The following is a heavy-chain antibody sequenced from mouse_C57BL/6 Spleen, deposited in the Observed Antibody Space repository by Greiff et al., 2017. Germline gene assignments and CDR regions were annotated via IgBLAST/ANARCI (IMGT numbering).Heavy chain of an antibody. Sequence: VQLQQSGAELARPGASVKMSCKASGYTFTSYTMHWVKQRPGQGLEWIGYINPSSGYTKYNQKFKDKATLTADKSSGTAYMQLSSLTSEDSAVYYCARSGYDYDVGAMDYWGQGTSVTVSS. CDR3: ARSGYDYDVGAMDY. CDR1: GYTFTSYT. D-gene: IGHD2-4*01. V-gene: IGHV1-4*01. CDR2: INPSSGYT. J-gene: IGHJ4*01.